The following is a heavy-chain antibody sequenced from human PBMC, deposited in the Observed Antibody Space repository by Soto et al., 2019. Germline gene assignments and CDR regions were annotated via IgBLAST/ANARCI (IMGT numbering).Heavy chain of an antibody. D-gene: IGHD3-3*01. Sequence: TLSLTCAVSGCSIRSSNCRSCVGQPPGKGLEWIGEIYHSGSTNYNPSLKSRVTISVDKSKNQFSLKLSSVTAADTAVYYCARKDDFWSGYYTGYHYYGMDVWGQGTTVTVSS. CDR1: GCSIRSSNC. CDR2: IYHSGST. V-gene: IGHV4-4*02. CDR3: ARKDDFWSGYYTGYHYYGMDV. J-gene: IGHJ6*02.